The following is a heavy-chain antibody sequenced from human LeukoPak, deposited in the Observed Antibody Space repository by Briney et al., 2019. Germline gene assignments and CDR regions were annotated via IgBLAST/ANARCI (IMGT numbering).Heavy chain of an antibody. J-gene: IGHJ4*02. CDR3: ARAQYSSSYPFDY. CDR1: GFTFSSYW. Sequence: GGSLRLSCAVSGFTFSSYWMSWVRQAPGKGLEWVANIKQDGSEKYYVDSVKGRFTISRDNAKNSLYLQMNSLRAEDTAVYYCARAQYSSSYPFDYWGQGTLVTVSS. D-gene: IGHD6-13*01. V-gene: IGHV3-7*01. CDR2: IKQDGSEK.